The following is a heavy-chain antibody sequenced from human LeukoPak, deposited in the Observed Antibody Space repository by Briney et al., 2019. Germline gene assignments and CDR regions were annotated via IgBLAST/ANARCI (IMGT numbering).Heavy chain of an antibody. D-gene: IGHD2-2*01. CDR3: ARGSSGYQLLMFYYYYYYMDV. V-gene: IGHV4-31*03. CDR1: GGSISSGGYY. Sequence: SQTLSLTCTVSGGSISSGGYYWSWIRQHPGKGLEWIGYIYYSGSTYYNPSLKSRVTISVDTSKNQFSLKLSSVTAADTAVYYCARGSSGYQLLMFYYYYYYMDVWGKGTTVTVSS. CDR2: IYYSGST. J-gene: IGHJ6*03.